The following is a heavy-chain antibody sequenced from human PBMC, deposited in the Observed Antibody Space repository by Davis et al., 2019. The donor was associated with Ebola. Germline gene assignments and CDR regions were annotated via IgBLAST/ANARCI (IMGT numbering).Heavy chain of an antibody. J-gene: IGHJ6*02. V-gene: IGHV3-30*02. Sequence: GESLKISCRVSGFTLGDYALNWVRQAPGKGLEWVAFIRYDGSNKYYADSVKGRFTISRDNSKNTLYLQMNSLRAEDTAVYYCAKALITLYYYGMDVWGQGTTVTVSS. CDR3: AKALITLYYYGMDV. CDR1: GFTLGDYA. CDR2: IRYDGSNK. D-gene: IGHD3-22*01.